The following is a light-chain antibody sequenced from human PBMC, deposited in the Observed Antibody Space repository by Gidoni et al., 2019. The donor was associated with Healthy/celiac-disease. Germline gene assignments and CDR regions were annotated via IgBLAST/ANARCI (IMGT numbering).Light chain of an antibody. CDR1: QSVSSY. V-gene: IGKV3-11*01. J-gene: IGKJ1*01. CDR2: DAS. CDR3: QQRSNWPRT. Sequence: EIVLTQSPATLSLSPGERATLSCRDSQSVSSYLAWYQQKPGQAPRLLIYDASNRATGIPARFSGSGSGTDFTLTISSLEPGDFAVYYCQQRSNWPRTFGQXTKVEIK.